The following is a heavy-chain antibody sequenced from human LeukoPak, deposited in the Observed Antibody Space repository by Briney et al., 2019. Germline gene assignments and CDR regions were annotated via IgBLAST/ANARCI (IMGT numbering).Heavy chain of an antibody. CDR3: ARGDRAVAGAWGWFDP. CDR1: NGSISRYY. V-gene: IGHV4-4*07. D-gene: IGHD6-19*01. J-gene: IGHJ5*02. Sequence: SETLCLTCTVSNGSISRYYWSWIRQPAGKGLEWIGRIHASGSTNYNPSLKSRVTMSVDTPKNQFSLKLSSVTAADTAIYFCARGDRAVAGAWGWFDPWGQGTLVTVSS. CDR2: IHASGST.